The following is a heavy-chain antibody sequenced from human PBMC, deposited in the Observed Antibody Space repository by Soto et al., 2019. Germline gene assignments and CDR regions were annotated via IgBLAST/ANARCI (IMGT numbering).Heavy chain of an antibody. Sequence: SETLSLTCAVYGGSFSGYYWSWIRQPPGKGLEWIGEINHSGSTNYNPSLKSRVTISVDTSKNQFSLKLSSVTAADTAVYYCARGSDYYDSSGYYQSFDPWGQGTLVTVSS. CDR1: GGSFSGYY. CDR2: INHSGST. CDR3: ARGSDYYDSSGYYQSFDP. V-gene: IGHV4-34*01. J-gene: IGHJ5*02. D-gene: IGHD3-22*01.